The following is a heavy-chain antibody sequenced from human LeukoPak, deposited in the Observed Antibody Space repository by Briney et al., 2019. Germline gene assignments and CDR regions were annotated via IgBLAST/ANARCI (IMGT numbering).Heavy chain of an antibody. V-gene: IGHV1-46*01. CDR1: GGTFSSYA. CDR3: ARIRDGYNDAYDI. J-gene: IGHJ3*02. Sequence: ASVKVSCKASGGTFSSYAISWVRQAPGQVLEWMGLINPDGGNTNYAQNFQGRLTLTRDTSTSTVYMELSSLRSEDTAIYYCARIRDGYNDAYDIWGQGTVVTVPS. D-gene: IGHD5-24*01. CDR2: INPDGGNT.